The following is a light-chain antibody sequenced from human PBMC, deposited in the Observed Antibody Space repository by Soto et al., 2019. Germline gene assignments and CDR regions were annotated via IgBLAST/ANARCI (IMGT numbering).Light chain of an antibody. V-gene: IGKV3-15*01. CDR3: QQYNNWPPLT. CDR1: QSVSSN. J-gene: IGKJ4*01. Sequence: EIVMTQSPATLSVSPGDRATLSCRASQSVSSNLAWYQQKPGQAPRLLIYGASTRAAGIPARFSGSGSGAEFTLTISSLQSEAFAVYYCQQYNNWPPLTFGGGTKVEIK. CDR2: GAS.